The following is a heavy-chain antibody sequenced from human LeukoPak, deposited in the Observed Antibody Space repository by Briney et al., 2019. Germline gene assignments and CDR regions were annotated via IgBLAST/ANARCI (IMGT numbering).Heavy chain of an antibody. CDR3: ASQLWFGEQNWFDP. D-gene: IGHD3-10*01. V-gene: IGHV4-30-2*01. J-gene: IGHJ5*02. Sequence: TLSLTCAVSGGSISSGGYSWRWIRQPPGKGLEWIGYIYHSGSTYYNPSLKSRVTISVDRSKNQFSLKLSSVTAADTAVYYCASQLWFGEQNWFDPWGQGTLVTVSS. CDR1: GGSISSGGYS. CDR2: IYHSGST.